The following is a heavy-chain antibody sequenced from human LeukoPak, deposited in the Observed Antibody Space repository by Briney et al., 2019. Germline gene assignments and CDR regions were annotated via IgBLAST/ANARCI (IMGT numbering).Heavy chain of an antibody. CDR2: IYYSGST. CDR3: ARGVDTAMVKSFGIWFDP. Sequence: PSETLSLTCTVSGGSISSYYWSWIRQPPGKGLEWIGYIYYSGSTNYNPSLKSRVTISVDTSKNQFSLKLSSVTAADTAVYYCARGVDTAMVKSFGIWFDPWGQGTLVTVSS. D-gene: IGHD5-18*01. V-gene: IGHV4-59*01. CDR1: GGSISSYY. J-gene: IGHJ5*02.